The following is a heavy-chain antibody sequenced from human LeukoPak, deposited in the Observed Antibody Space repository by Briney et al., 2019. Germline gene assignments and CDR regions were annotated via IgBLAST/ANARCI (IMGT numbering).Heavy chain of an antibody. CDR1: GFTFSSYG. J-gene: IGHJ4*02. Sequence: GGSLRLSCAASGFTFSSYGMHWVRQAPGKGLEWVAAIWYDGSNKYYADSVKGRFTISRDNSKNTVYLQMNSLRAEDTAAYYCARARGYGSFDYWGQGTLVTVSS. CDR3: ARARGYGSFDY. D-gene: IGHD1-1*01. V-gene: IGHV3-33*01. CDR2: IWYDGSNK.